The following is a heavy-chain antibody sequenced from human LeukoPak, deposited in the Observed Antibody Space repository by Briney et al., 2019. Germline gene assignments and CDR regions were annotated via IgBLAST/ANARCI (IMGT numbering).Heavy chain of an antibody. CDR1: GYSFTTYW. J-gene: IGHJ4*02. Sequence: GASLQISCKGSGYSFTTYWIGWVRQLPGKSLEWMGIIYPGDSDTRYSPSFQGHVTISADKSISTAYLQWSSLRASDTARYYCARHSDISATGRHFDYWGQGTLVTVSS. CDR2: IYPGDSDT. D-gene: IGHD6-13*01. CDR3: ARHSDISATGRHFDY. V-gene: IGHV5-51*01.